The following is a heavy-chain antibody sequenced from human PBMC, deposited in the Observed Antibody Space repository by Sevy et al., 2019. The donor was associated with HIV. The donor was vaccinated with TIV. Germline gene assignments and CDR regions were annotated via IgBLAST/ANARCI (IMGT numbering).Heavy chain of an antibody. V-gene: IGHV3-23*01. CDR2: ISGSGGST. D-gene: IGHD2-15*01. J-gene: IGHJ4*02. Sequence: GGSLRLSCAASGFTFSSYAMSWVRQAPGKGLEWVSAISGSGGSTYYADSVKGRFTISRDNSKNTLYLQRNSLRAEDTAVYYCAKDSSGGIDYFDYWGQGTLVTVSS. CDR1: GFTFSSYA. CDR3: AKDSSGGIDYFDY.